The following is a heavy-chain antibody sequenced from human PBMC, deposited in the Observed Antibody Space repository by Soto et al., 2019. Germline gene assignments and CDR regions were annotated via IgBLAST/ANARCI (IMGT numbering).Heavy chain of an antibody. CDR2: ISGSGGST. CDR1: GFTFSSYA. J-gene: IGHJ4*02. Sequence: PGGSLRLSCAASGFTFSSYAMSWVRQAPGKGLEWVSAISGSGGSTYYADSVKGRFTISRDNSKNTLYLQMNSLRAEDTAVYYCAKDQSDIAAAGPPFDYWGQGTLVTVSS. CDR3: AKDQSDIAAAGPPFDY. D-gene: IGHD6-13*01. V-gene: IGHV3-23*01.